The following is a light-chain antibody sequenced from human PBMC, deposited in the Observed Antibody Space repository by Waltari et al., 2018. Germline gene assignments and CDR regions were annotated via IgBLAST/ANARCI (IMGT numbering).Light chain of an antibody. CDR3: QQYNNWPLT. V-gene: IGKV3-15*01. Sequence: EIVMTQFPATLSVSPGERATLSCRASQSVRSNLAWYQQKPGQAPRLLIYAASTRATGIPASFSGSGAGTEFTLTISSLQSEDFAVYYCQQYNNWPLTFGQGTRLEIK. CDR2: AAS. J-gene: IGKJ5*01. CDR1: QSVRSN.